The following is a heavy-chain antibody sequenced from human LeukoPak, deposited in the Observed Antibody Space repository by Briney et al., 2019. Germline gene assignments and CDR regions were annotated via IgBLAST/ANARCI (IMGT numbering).Heavy chain of an antibody. Sequence: PSQTLSLTCTVSGGSISSGFYYWSWIRQPAGKGLEWIGRIYTSGSTKYSSSLKSRVTMSMDTSKNQFSLNLSSVTAADRALYYCASTASNGGAFDIWGHGTVVTVSS. J-gene: IGHJ3*02. CDR1: GGSISSGFYY. V-gene: IGHV4-61*02. D-gene: IGHD3-22*01. CDR2: IYTSGST. CDR3: ASTASNGGAFDI.